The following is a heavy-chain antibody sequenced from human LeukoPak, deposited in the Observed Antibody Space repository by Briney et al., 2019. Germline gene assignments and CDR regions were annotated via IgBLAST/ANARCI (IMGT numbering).Heavy chain of an antibody. D-gene: IGHD6-19*01. J-gene: IGHJ4*02. V-gene: IGHV4-39*01. Sequence: PSETLSLTCTVSGGSISSSSYYWGWIRQPPGKGLEWIGSIYYSGSTYYNPSLKSRVTISVDTSKNQFSLKLSSVTAADTAVNYCARQSGWYLFDYWGQGTLVTVSS. CDR1: GGSISSSSYY. CDR2: IYYSGST. CDR3: ARQSGWYLFDY.